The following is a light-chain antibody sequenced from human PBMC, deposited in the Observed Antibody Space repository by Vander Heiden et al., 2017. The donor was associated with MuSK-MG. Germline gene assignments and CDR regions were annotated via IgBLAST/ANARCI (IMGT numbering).Light chain of an antibody. Sequence: QSALAQPASVSGSPRQSITISCTGTSSDVGSYNLVSWYQQYPGKAPKLMIYEVTKRPSGVANRFSGSKSGNTASLTISGLQTQDEAHYYCCSYAGSSNFVVFGGGTKLTVL. CDR1: SSDVGSYNL. V-gene: IGLV2-23*02. J-gene: IGLJ2*01. CDR2: EVT. CDR3: CSYAGSSNFVV.